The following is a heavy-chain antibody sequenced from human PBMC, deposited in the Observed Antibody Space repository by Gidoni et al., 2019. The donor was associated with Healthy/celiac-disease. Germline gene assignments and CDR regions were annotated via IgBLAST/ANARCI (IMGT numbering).Heavy chain of an antibody. CDR3: ARVRLRWLQTTLDWGAAPGGIDY. Sequence: QVQLVESGGGVVQPGRSLRLSCAASGFTFSSYAMHWVRQAPGKGLEWVAVISYDGSNKYYADSVKGRFTISRDNSKNTLYLQMNSLRAEDTAVYYCARVRLRWLQTTLDWGAAPGGIDYWGQGTLVTVSS. CDR2: ISYDGSNK. D-gene: IGHD3-16*01. J-gene: IGHJ4*02. V-gene: IGHV3-30-3*01. CDR1: GFTFSSYA.